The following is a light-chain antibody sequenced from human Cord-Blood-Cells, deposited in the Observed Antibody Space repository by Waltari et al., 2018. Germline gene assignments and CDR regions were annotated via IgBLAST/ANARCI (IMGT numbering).Light chain of an antibody. CDR3: QQYNNWPPYT. V-gene: IGKV3-15*01. CDR1: QSVSSN. J-gene: IGKJ2*01. CDR2: GAS. Sequence: EIVMTQSPATLSVSPGVRATLSCRASQSVSSNLAWYQQQPGQAPRLLIYGASTKATGIPAKFSGSGSGTEFTRTISSLQSEDFAVYYCQQYNNWPPYTFGQGTKLVIK.